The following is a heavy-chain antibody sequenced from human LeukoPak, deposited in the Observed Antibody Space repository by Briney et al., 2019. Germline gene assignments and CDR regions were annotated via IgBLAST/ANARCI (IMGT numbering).Heavy chain of an antibody. CDR2: IKSKTDGGTT. D-gene: IGHD2-2*01. Sequence: GGSLRLSCAASGFTFNHAWMNWVRQAPGKGLEWVGHIKSKTDGGTTDYAAPVKGRFTISRDDSKNTLYLQMNSLTTEDTAMYYCTTVGYCDGTSCSGFDYWGQGTLVTVSP. CDR3: TTVGYCDGTSCSGFDY. V-gene: IGHV3-15*01. CDR1: GFTFNHAW. J-gene: IGHJ4*02.